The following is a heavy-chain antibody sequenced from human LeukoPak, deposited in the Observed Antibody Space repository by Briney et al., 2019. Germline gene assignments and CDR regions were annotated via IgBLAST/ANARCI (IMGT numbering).Heavy chain of an antibody. CDR2: IYYSGST. CDR3: ARGGIAAFHFDY. D-gene: IGHD6-13*01. J-gene: IGHJ4*02. CDR1: GGSISTYY. Sequence: SVTLSLTCTVSGGSISTYYWSWIRQPPGKGLEWIGYIYYSGSTNYNPSLKSRVTMSVDTSKNQFSLKLSSVTAADTAVYYCARGGIAAFHFDYWGQGTLVTVSS. V-gene: IGHV4-59*01.